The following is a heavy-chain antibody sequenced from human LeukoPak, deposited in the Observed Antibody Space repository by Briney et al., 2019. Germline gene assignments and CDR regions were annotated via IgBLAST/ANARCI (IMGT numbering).Heavy chain of an antibody. CDR2: IYYSGST. CDR1: GGSISSYY. Sequence: SETLSLTCTVSGGSISSYYWSWIRQPPGKGLEWIGYIYYSGSTNYNPSLKSRVTISVDTSKNQFLLKLSSVTAADTAVYYCARTTATLFRYFDLWGRGTLVTVSS. V-gene: IGHV4-59*01. D-gene: IGHD4-17*01. CDR3: ARTTATLFRYFDL. J-gene: IGHJ2*01.